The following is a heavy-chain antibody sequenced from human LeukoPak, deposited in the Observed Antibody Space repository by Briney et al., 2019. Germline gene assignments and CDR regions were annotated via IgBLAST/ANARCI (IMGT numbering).Heavy chain of an antibody. D-gene: IGHD3-3*02. V-gene: IGHV1-69*05. CDR2: IIPIFGTA. Sequence: ASVKVSCTASGGTFSSYAISWVRQAPGQGLEWMGGIIPIFGTANYAQKFQGRVTITTDESTSTAYMELSSLRSEDTAVYYCASILRAALPYYFDYWGQGTLVTVSS. CDR3: ASILRAALPYYFDY. J-gene: IGHJ4*02. CDR1: GGTFSSYA.